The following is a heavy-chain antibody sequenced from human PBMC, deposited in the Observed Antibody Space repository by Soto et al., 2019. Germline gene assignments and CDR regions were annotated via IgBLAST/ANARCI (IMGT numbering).Heavy chain of an antibody. J-gene: IGHJ4*02. CDR2: TYYRSKWYN. V-gene: IGHV6-1*01. CDR3: ARDYLYSSSSWRYYFDY. CDR1: GDSVSSNSAA. Sequence: SQTLSLTCAISGDSVSSNSAAWNLIRQSPSRGLEWLGRTYYRSKWYNDYAVSVKSRITINPDTSKNQFSLQLNSVTPGDTAVYYCARDYLYSSSSWRYYFDYWGQGTLVTVSS. D-gene: IGHD6-6*01.